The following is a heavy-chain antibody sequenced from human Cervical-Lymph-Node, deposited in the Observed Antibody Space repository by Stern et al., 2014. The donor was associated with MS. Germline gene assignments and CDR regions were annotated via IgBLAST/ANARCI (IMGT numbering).Heavy chain of an antibody. Sequence: VQLVESGGGLVRPGGSLRLSCAASGFIFSDYYMTWIRQAPGKGLEWISYISSRDGTIYYADSVKGRFTISRDNAKKSLYLQMNSLRAEDTAVYYCARAGGSEDDFWGQGTLVTVSS. CDR3: ARAGGSEDDF. J-gene: IGHJ4*02. V-gene: IGHV3-11*01. CDR2: ISSRDGTI. CDR1: GFIFSDYY. D-gene: IGHD3-10*01.